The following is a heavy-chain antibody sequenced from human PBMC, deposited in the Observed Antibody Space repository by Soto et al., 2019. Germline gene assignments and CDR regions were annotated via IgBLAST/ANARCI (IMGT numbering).Heavy chain of an antibody. J-gene: IGHJ4*02. CDR3: ARGHIPVYGPVPDYFDS. CDR2: VTHSGST. Sequence: QVHLQQWGAGLLKPSETLSLTCGVYGGSLRGSYWSWIRQPRGKAQEWLGKVTHSGSTTFNPSLKSRVSVSVDTSDNQFSLKLTSVTAADTAVYYCARGHIPVYGPVPDYFDSWGQGTLVTVSS. D-gene: IGHD2-21*01. V-gene: IGHV4-34*02. CDR1: GGSLRGSY.